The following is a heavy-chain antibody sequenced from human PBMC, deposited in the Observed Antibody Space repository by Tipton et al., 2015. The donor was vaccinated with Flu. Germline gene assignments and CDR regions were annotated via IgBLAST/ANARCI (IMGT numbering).Heavy chain of an antibody. CDR3: ARHTGDSVRGVIDY. CDR1: GDSIDSRYY. V-gene: IGHV4-38-2*01. D-gene: IGHD3-10*02. J-gene: IGHJ4*02. CDR2: VHRTGSS. Sequence: TLSLTCSVSGDSIDSRYYWGWIRQPPGRGLEWIGNVHRTGSSYYNPSLKSRVTISLNTSKNQFSLKLRSVTAADTAVYYCARHTGDSVRGVIDYWGQGTLVTVSS.